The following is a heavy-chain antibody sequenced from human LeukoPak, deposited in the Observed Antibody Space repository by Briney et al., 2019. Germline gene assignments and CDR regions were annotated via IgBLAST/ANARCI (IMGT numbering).Heavy chain of an antibody. D-gene: IGHD3-10*01. CDR3: ARDSGPLHYYGSGSYYRYYYMDV. CDR1: GGSISSYY. V-gene: IGHV4-59*01. Sequence: SETLSLTCTVSGGSISSYYWSWIRQPPGKGLEWIAYIYYSGSTNYNPSLKSRVTISVDTSKNQFSLKLSSVTAADTAVYYCARDSGPLHYYGSGSYYRYYYMDVWGKGTTVTVSS. J-gene: IGHJ6*03. CDR2: IYYSGST.